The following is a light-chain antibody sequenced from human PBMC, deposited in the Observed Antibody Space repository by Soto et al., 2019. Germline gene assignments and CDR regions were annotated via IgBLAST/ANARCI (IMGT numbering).Light chain of an antibody. Sequence: DIQMTQSPSSLSASVGERVTITCRARQDISNYLAWYQQKPGKVPKLLIYAASTLQSGVPSRFSGSGSGTYFTLTISILQPEDVATYYCQKYNSAPYTFGQGTKLEIK. CDR2: AAS. V-gene: IGKV1-27*01. CDR1: QDISNY. CDR3: QKYNSAPYT. J-gene: IGKJ2*01.